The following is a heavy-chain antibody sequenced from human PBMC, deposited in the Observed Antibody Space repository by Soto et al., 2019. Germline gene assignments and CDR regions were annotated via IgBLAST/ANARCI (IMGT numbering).Heavy chain of an antibody. V-gene: IGHV3-30*18. CDR2: ISYDGSNK. CDR3: AKDKDSSGWYRYFDY. J-gene: IGHJ4*02. CDR1: GFTFSSYG. Sequence: GGSLRLSCAASGFTFSSYGMHWVRQAPGKGLEWVAVISYDGSNKYYADSVKGRFTISRDNSKNTLYLQMNSLRAEDTAVYYCAKDKDSSGWYRYFDYWGQGTLVTVSS. D-gene: IGHD6-19*01.